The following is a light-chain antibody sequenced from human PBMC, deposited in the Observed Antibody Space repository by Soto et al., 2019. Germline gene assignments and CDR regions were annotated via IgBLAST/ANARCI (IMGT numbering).Light chain of an antibody. Sequence: QSALTQPASVSGSPGQSITISCTGTSSDIGAYNYVSWYQQHPGKAPKLMIYEVTNRPSGISNRFSGSRSGNTASLSISALQAEYEADYYCSSFSSAIAFVFGTGTKVTVL. V-gene: IGLV2-14*01. J-gene: IGLJ1*01. CDR1: SSDIGAYNY. CDR3: SSFSSAIAFV. CDR2: EVT.